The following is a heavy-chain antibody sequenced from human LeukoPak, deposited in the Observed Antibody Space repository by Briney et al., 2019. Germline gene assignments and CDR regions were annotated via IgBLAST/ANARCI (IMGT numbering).Heavy chain of an antibody. CDR3: ATDQLQVFPLHYHYTMDV. D-gene: IGHD1-26*01. Sequence: ASVKVSCKASGYTFTGYYMHWVRQAPGQGLEWMGWINPDSGGATYAQNFQGRVTLSRDTSISTAYMELSRLRSDDSAVYYCATDQLQVFPLHYHYTMDVWGQGTTVTVSS. CDR1: GYTFTGYY. CDR2: INPDSGGA. J-gene: IGHJ6*02. V-gene: IGHV1-2*02.